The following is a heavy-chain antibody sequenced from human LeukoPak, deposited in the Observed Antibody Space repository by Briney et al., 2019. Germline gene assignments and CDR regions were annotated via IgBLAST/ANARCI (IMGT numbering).Heavy chain of an antibody. J-gene: IGHJ6*02. CDR3: AKDKSHSSWTSRYYYYALDV. CDR1: GFTFSSYA. D-gene: IGHD6-19*01. Sequence: PGGSLRLFCAASGFTFSSYAMHWVRQAPGKGLEWVAVISYDASNKYYADSVKGRFTISRDNSKNTLYLQMNSLRAEDTAVYYCAKDKSHSSWTSRYYYYALDVWGQGTTVTVSS. V-gene: IGHV3-30-3*01. CDR2: ISYDASNK.